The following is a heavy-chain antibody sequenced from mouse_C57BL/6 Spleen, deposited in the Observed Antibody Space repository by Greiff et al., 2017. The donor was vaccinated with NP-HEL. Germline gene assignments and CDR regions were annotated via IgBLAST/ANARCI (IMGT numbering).Heavy chain of an antibody. Sequence: EVQGVESGGGLVQPKGSLKLSCAASGFTFNTYAMHWVRQAPGKGLEWVARIRSKSSNYATYYADSVKDRFTISRDDSQSMLYLQMNNLKTEDTAMYYCVRARDYDYDAWFAYWGQGTLVTVSA. D-gene: IGHD2-4*01. CDR3: VRARDYDYDAWFAY. CDR1: GFTFNTYA. CDR2: IRSKSSNYAT. J-gene: IGHJ3*01. V-gene: IGHV10-3*01.